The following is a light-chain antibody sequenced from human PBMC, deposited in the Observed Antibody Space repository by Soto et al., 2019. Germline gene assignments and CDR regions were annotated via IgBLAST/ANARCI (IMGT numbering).Light chain of an antibody. Sequence: QSALTQPASVSGSPGQSITISCTGTSSDVGDYNYVSWYQQDPGKAPKLMIYDVSNRPSGVSNRFSGSKSGNTASLTISGRHAEDEADYYCSSYTSSSTLVVFGGGTKLTVL. CDR1: SSDVGDYNY. CDR3: SSYTSSSTLVV. V-gene: IGLV2-14*01. J-gene: IGLJ2*01. CDR2: DVS.